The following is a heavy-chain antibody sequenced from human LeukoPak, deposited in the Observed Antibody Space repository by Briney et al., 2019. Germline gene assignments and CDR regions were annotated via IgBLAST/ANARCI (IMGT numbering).Heavy chain of an antibody. Sequence: GGSLRLSCAASGFTLDDYGMSWVRQAPGKGLEWVAHISDSGNTIYYADSVKGRFTISRDNGKNSLYLQMNSLRAEDTALYYCVRESFYYFNYWGQGTLVTVSS. J-gene: IGHJ4*02. CDR3: VRESFYYFNY. V-gene: IGHV3-48*03. CDR1: GFTLDDYG. CDR2: ISDSGNTI.